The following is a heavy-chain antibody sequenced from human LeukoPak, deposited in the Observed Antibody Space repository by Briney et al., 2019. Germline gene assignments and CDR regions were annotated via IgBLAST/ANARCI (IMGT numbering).Heavy chain of an antibody. V-gene: IGHV1-8*01. D-gene: IGHD2-15*01. CDR1: GHTFTSYD. Sequence: ASVKVSCKASGHTFTSYDINWVRQATGQGLEWMGWMNPNSGNTGYAQKFQGRVTMTRNTSISTAYMELSSLRSEDTAVYYCAREVAHYCSGGSCYSGGFQNWFDPWGQGTLVTVSS. CDR3: AREVAHYCSGGSCYSGGFQNWFDP. J-gene: IGHJ5*02. CDR2: MNPNSGNT.